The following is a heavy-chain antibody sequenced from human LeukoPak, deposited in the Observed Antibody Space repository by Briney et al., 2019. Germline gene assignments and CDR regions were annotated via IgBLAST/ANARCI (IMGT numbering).Heavy chain of an antibody. D-gene: IGHD6-19*01. V-gene: IGHV1-2*02. CDR1: EYTFIDYY. Sequence: GASVKVSCKASEYTFIDYYIHWVRQAPGQGLEWMGWINPNSGGTNYAQKFQGRFTMTRDTSISTAYMELSSLRSEDTAVYYCARGKAPGIAVASYYYYYMDVWGKGTTVTISS. CDR3: ARGKAPGIAVASYYYYYMDV. CDR2: INPNSGGT. J-gene: IGHJ6*03.